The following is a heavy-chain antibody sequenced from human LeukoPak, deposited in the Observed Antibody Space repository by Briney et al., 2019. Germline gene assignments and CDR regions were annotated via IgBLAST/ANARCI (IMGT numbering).Heavy chain of an antibody. CDR2: IYGTGRT. V-gene: IGHV3-53*01. CDR1: GFTVGSNY. CDR3: ARDLGQYYDTSDNWFDP. Sequence: TGGSLRLSCAASGFTVGSNYMAWVRQAPGKGLEWVSAIYGTGRTYYAASVKGRFTISRDNAKNTLNLQMNSLRAEDTAVYYCARDLGQYYDTSDNWFDPWGQGTLVTVSS. D-gene: IGHD3-22*01. J-gene: IGHJ5*02.